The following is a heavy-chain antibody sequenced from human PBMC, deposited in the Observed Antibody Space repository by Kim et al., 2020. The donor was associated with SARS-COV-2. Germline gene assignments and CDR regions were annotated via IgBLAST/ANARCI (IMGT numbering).Heavy chain of an antibody. CDR2: ISAYNGNT. CDR3: ARRTRYSSSWSYYFDY. CDR1: GYTFITYG. V-gene: IGHV1-18*01. J-gene: IGHJ4*02. Sequence: ASVKVSCKASGYTFITYGISWVRQAPGQGLEWMGWISAYNGNTNYAQKLQGRVTKTTDTSTSTAYMELRSLRSDDTAVYYCARRTRYSSSWSYYFDYWGQGTLVTVSS. D-gene: IGHD6-13*01.